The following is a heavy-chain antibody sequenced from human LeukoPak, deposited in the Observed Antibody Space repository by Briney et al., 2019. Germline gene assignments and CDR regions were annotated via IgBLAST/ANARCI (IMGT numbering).Heavy chain of an antibody. D-gene: IGHD6-13*01. Sequence: PGGSLRLSCAASGFTFSSYSMNWVRQAPGKGLEWVSYISSSSSTIYYADSVKGRFTISRDNAKNSLYLQMNSLRAEDTAVYYCARGETDSSSWYVGYYYYYMDVWGKGTTVTVSS. CDR3: ARGETDSSSWYVGYYYYYMDV. CDR1: GFTFSSYS. V-gene: IGHV3-48*04. J-gene: IGHJ6*03. CDR2: ISSSSSTI.